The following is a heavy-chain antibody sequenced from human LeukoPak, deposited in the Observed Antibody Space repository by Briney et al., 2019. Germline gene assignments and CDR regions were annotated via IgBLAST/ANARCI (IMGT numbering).Heavy chain of an antibody. CDR1: GFTFDDYA. CDR3: ELGYCSSTSCPRTAFDI. V-gene: IGHV3-9*01. J-gene: IGHJ3*02. D-gene: IGHD2-2*01. CDR2: ISWNSGSI. Sequence: GGSLRLSCAASGFTFDDYAMHWVRQAPGKGLEWVSGISWNSGSIGYADSVKGRFTISRDNAKNSLYLQMNSLRAEDTAVYYCELGYCSSTSCPRTAFDIWGQGTMVTVSS.